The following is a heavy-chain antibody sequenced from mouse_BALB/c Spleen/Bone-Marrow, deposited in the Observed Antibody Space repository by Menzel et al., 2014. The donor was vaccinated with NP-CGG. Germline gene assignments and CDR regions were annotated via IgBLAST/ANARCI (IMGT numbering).Heavy chain of an antibody. D-gene: IGHD4-1*01. CDR2: INPGTDYT. J-gene: IGHJ3*01. Sequence: VQRVESGAELAKPGASVKMSCKASGYTFTNPWMHWVKQRPGQGLEWIGYINPGTDYTEYDQKFKDKATLTADRSSSTAYMQLSGLTSEDPAVYFCVNSRTGFPYWGQGTLVTVSA. CDR1: GYTFTNPW. CDR3: VNSRTGFPY. V-gene: IGHV1-7*01.